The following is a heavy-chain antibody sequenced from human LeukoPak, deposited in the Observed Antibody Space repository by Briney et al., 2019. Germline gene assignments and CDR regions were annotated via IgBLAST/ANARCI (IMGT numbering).Heavy chain of an antibody. Sequence: GGSLRLSCAASGFTFSSYSMNWVRQAPGKGLEWVSSISSSSGYIYYADSVKGRFTISRDNAKNSLYLQMNSLRAEDTAVYYCARVYYGSGSPENSLDYWGQGTLVTVSS. CDR2: ISSSSGYI. CDR3: ARVYYGSGSPENSLDY. CDR1: GFTFSSYS. D-gene: IGHD3-10*01. J-gene: IGHJ4*02. V-gene: IGHV3-21*01.